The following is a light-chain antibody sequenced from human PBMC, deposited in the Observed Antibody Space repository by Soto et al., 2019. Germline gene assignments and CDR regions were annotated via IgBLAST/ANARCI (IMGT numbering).Light chain of an antibody. CDR3: QKYGSSPLT. CDR1: QSVISRS. Sequence: EIVLTQSPGTLSLSPGERATLSCRASQSVISRSLAWYQQKPGQAPRLLIHDASSRATGIPDRFSGSGSGTDFSLTISRLEPEDFAVYYCQKYGSSPLTFGAGTKVDIK. V-gene: IGKV3-20*01. CDR2: DAS. J-gene: IGKJ4*01.